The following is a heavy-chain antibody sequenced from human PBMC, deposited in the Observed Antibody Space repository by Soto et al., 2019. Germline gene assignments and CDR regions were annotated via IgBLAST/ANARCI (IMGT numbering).Heavy chain of an antibody. V-gene: IGHV3-73*01. CDR1: GFVFKDSS. CDR2: IRDRAYNYAI. Sequence: EVLLVESGGGLVQPGGSLKLSCEASGFVFKDSSIHWVRQASGKGLEWVGRIRDRAYNYAIAYAASVKGRFTISRDDSNNKAYLQMDSLKTEDTAIYYCTRLISAAQDYWGQGTLVTVSS. J-gene: IGHJ4*02. D-gene: IGHD3-10*01. CDR3: TRLISAAQDY.